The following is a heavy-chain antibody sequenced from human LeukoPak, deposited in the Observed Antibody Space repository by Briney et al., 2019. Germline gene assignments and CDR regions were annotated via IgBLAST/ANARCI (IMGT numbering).Heavy chain of an antibody. D-gene: IGHD2-21*02. CDR1: GFNFSSYA. J-gene: IGHJ4*02. CDR2: VSGSGGST. V-gene: IGHV3-23*01. Sequence: GGSLRLSCAATGFNFSSYAMSWVRRAPGKGLEWVSAVSGSGGSTYYADSVKGRFTISRDNSKNTLYLQMNSLRAEDTAVYYCAKDIPLTHIVVVTADYWGQGTLVTVSS. CDR3: AKDIPLTHIVVVTADY.